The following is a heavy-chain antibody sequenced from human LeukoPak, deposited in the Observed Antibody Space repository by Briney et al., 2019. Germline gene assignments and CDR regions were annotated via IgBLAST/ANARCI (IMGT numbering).Heavy chain of an antibody. Sequence: GGSLRLSCAASGFTFSNAWMSWVRQAPGKGLEWVGRIKSKTDGGTTDYAAPVKGRFTISRDDSKNTLYLQMNSLKTEDTAVYYCTTVLGYCSSTSCYNYYYYYYMDVWGKGTTVTVSS. V-gene: IGHV3-15*01. D-gene: IGHD2-2*01. CDR1: GFTFSNAW. CDR3: TTVLGYCSSTSCYNYYYYYYMDV. J-gene: IGHJ6*03. CDR2: IKSKTDGGTT.